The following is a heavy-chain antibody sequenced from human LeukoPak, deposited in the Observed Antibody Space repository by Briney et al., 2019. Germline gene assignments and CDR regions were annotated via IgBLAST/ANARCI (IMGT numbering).Heavy chain of an antibody. D-gene: IGHD6-13*01. CDR1: GYTLTELS. CDR2: FDPEDGET. CDR3: ARGGHSSSWKPFDS. V-gene: IGHV1-24*01. J-gene: IGHJ4*02. Sequence: ASVKVSCKVSGYTLTELSMHGVRQAPGKGLEWMGGFDPEDGETIYAQKFQGRVTMTEDTSTDTAYMELSSLRSEDTAVYYCARGGHSSSWKPFDSGGQGTGVTVSS.